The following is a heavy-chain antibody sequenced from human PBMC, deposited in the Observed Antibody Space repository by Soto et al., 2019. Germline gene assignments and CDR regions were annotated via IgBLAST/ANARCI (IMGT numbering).Heavy chain of an antibody. V-gene: IGHV1-24*01. D-gene: IGHD3-9*01. CDR1: GYTLTELS. J-gene: IGHJ5*02. CDR2: FDPEDGET. Sequence: ASVKVSCKVSGYTLTELSMHWVRQAPGKGLEWMGGFDPEDGETIYAQKFQGRVTMTEDTSTDTAYMELSSLRSEDTAVYYCATPILTGPYGNWFDPWGQGTLVTVSS. CDR3: ATPILTGPYGNWFDP.